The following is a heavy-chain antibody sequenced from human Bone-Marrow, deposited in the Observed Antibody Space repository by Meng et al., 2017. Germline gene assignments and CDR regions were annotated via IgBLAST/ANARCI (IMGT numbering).Heavy chain of an antibody. V-gene: IGHV1-69*12. CDR1: GGIFSNYV. CDR3: ARDEDISAAGKLFGDY. D-gene: IGHD6-25*01. Sequence: VQMVQAGAEVIKPGSAGKVSCRALGGIFSNYVIGWVRQAPGQGLEWMGGIIPIFGTANYAQKFQGRVTITADESTSTAYMELSSLRSEDTAVYYCARDEDISAAGKLFGDYWGQGTLVTVSS. CDR2: IIPIFGTA. J-gene: IGHJ4*02.